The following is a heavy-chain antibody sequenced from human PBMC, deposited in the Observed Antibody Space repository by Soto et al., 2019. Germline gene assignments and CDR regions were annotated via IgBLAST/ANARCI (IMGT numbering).Heavy chain of an antibody. J-gene: IGHJ4*02. V-gene: IGHV1-69*13. D-gene: IGHD3-22*01. CDR3: AVFDSSGYYYFNY. CDR1: GVTFSSNA. CDR2: IISIFGTS. Sequence: ASGKFSGNASGVTFSSNAINWDQHAPGQLLEWTRGIISIFGTSNYAQKFQGRVTITADESTSTAYRELSSLRSEDTAVYYYAVFDSSGYYYFNYWGQGALVTVSS.